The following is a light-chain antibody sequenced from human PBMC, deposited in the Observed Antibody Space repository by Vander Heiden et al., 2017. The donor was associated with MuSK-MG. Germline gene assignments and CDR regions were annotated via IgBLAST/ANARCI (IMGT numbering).Light chain of an antibody. CDR2: KAS. J-gene: IGKJ1*01. Sequence: DIQMTQSPSTLSASVGDRVTITCRASQTITNWLAWYQHKPGKAPKLLIYKASSLEGGVPSRFSGSGSGTEFTLTISSLQPDDFATYYCQQYNGSFGQGTKVEIK. V-gene: IGKV1-5*03. CDR3: QQYNGS. CDR1: QTITNW.